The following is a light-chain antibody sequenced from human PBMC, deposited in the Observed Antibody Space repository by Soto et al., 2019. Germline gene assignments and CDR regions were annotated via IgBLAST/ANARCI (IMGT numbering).Light chain of an antibody. Sequence: QSVLTQPPSVSAAPGQTVTISCSGSGSNIGSNSVSWYQQVPGTAPKLLLYDNNKRPSGIPDRFSGSKSGTSATLGITGLQTADEADYYCGTWENYLSVGVFGGGTKLTVL. J-gene: IGLJ2*01. CDR1: GSNIGSNS. CDR2: DNN. V-gene: IGLV1-51*01. CDR3: GTWENYLSVGV.